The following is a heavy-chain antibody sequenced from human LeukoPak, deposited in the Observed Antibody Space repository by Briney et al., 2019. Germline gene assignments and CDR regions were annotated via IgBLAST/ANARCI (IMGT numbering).Heavy chain of an antibody. CDR2: ISWNSGSI. J-gene: IGHJ4*02. CDR1: GFTFDDYA. D-gene: IGHD3-3*01. CDR3: AKGRGITIFGVVIH. Sequence: GGSLRLSCAASGFTFDDYAMHCVRQAPGKGLEWVSGISWNSGSIGYADSVKGRVTISRDNDKNSLYLQMNSLRAEDMALYYCAKGRGITIFGVVIHWGQGTLVTVSS. V-gene: IGHV3-9*03.